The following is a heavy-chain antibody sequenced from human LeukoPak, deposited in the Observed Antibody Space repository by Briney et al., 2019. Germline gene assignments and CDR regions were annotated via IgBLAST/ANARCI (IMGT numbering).Heavy chain of an antibody. CDR1: GFSFNGYA. V-gene: IGHV3-23*01. Sequence: PGGSVRLSCGGSGFSFNGYAMSWVRQAPGKGLEWVAVTGGSDDNTHYADSVKGRFSISRDTSENRLFLQMNSLRPDDSALYYCTKDLMTGFSSGWYLAYWGQATLVTVSS. D-gene: IGHD6-19*01. CDR2: TGGSDDNT. CDR3: TKDLMTGFSSGWYLAY. J-gene: IGHJ1*01.